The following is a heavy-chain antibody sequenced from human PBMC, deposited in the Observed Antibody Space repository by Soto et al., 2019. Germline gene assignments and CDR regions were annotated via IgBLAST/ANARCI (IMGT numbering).Heavy chain of an antibody. CDR1: GFTVSSNY. CDR2: IYTGGST. Sequence: EVQLVESGGGLVQPGGSLRLSCAASGFTVSSNYMSWVRQAPGKGLEWVSVIYTGGSTYYADSVKGRFTISRDNSKNPLYLQMNSLRVDDTAVYYCARAPRTRGYSEHYFDYWGQGTLVTVSS. J-gene: IGHJ4*02. V-gene: IGHV3-66*01. D-gene: IGHD5-18*01. CDR3: ARAPRTRGYSEHYFDY.